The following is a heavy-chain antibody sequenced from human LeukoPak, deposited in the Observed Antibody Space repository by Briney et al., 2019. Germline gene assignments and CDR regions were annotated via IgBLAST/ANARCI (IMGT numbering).Heavy chain of an antibody. CDR2: INHSGST. J-gene: IGHJ4*02. D-gene: IGHD6-19*01. V-gene: IGHV4-34*01. Sequence: NPSETLSLTCAVYGRSFSGYYWSWIRQPPGKGLEWIGEINHSGSTSYNPSLKSRVTISVDTSKNQFSLKLSSVTAADTAVYYCARSRRVAGTDYWGQGTLVTVSS. CDR3: ARSRRVAGTDY. CDR1: GRSFSGYY.